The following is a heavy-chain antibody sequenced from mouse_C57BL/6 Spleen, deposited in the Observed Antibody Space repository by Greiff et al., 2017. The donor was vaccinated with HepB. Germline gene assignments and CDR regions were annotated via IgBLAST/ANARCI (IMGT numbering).Heavy chain of an antibody. CDR2: IYPGDGDT. V-gene: IGHV1-82*01. CDR1: GYAFSSSW. D-gene: IGHD2-5*01. CDR3: AREGGTYYSNYWFAY. J-gene: IGHJ3*01. Sequence: QVQLKESGPELVKPGASVKISCKASGYAFSSSWMNWVKQRPGKGLEWIGRIYPGDGDTNYNGKFKGKATLTADKSSSTAYMQLRSLTSEDSAVYFCAREGGTYYSNYWFAYWGQGTLVTVSA.